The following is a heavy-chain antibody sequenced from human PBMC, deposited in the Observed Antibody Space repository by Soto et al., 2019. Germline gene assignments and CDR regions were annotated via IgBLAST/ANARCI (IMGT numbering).Heavy chain of an antibody. CDR2: VNPNSNET. CDR1: GYTFSSYD. D-gene: IGHD1-1*01. CDR3: VRSGRRSGIDY. J-gene: IGHJ4*02. Sequence: QVQLVQSGAEVKKPGASVKVSCEASGYTFSSYDISWVRQATGQGLAWMGWVNPNSNETDYAQKFQGRVTMTGNTSIRTAYMELSSLRSDDTAVYYCVRSGRRSGIDYWGQGTLFTVSS. V-gene: IGHV1-8*02.